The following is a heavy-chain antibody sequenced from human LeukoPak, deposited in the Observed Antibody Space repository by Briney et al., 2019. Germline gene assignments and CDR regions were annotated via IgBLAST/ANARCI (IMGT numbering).Heavy chain of an antibody. CDR1: GYTFSTYT. V-gene: IGHV1-18*04. Sequence: ASVKVSCKASGYTFSTYTISWVRQAPGQGLEWLGWISAYNGNTYYAQRLQGRVTMTTDTSTTTAYMELKSLTSDDTAVYFCARGPHRFYGMDVWGQGTTVTVSS. CDR2: ISAYNGNT. J-gene: IGHJ6*02. CDR3: ARGPHRFYGMDV.